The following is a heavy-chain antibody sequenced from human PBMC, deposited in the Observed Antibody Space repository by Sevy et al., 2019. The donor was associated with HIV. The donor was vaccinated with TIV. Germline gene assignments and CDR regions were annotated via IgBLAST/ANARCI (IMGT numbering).Heavy chain of an antibody. CDR3: AKDRGELPGSYYYYYYMDV. J-gene: IGHJ6*03. V-gene: IGHV3-30*02. D-gene: IGHD1-26*01. CDR2: IRYDGSNK. Sequence: GGSLRLSCAASGFTFSSYGMHWVRQAPGKGLEWVAFIRYDGSNKYYADSVKGRFTISRDNSKNSLYLQMNSLRAEDTAVYYCAKDRGELPGSYYYYYYMDVWGKGTTVTVSS. CDR1: GFTFSSYG.